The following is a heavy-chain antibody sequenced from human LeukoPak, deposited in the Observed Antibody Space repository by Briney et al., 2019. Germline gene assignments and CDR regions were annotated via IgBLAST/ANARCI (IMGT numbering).Heavy chain of an antibody. J-gene: IGHJ5*02. CDR3: ARDASYQLPQGFDA. CDR2: ISYDGSNK. D-gene: IGHD2-2*01. CDR1: GFTFSSYA. V-gene: IGHV3-30-3*01. Sequence: GGSLRLSCAASGFTFSSYAMHWVRQAPGKGLEWVAVISYDGSNKYYADSVKGRFTISRDNSKNTLYLQMNSLRAEDTAVYYCARDASYQLPQGFDAWGQGTLVTVSS.